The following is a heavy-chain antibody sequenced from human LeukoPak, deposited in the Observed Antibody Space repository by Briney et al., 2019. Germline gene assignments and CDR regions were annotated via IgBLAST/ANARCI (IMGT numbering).Heavy chain of an antibody. Sequence: GSLRLSCAASGFTFSNAWMSWVRQAPGKGLEWIGEINHSGSTNYNPSLKSRVTISVDTSKNQFSLKLSSVTAADTAVYYCARGPTGYYYDSSGYYPWGQGTLVTVSS. CDR3: ARGPTGYYYDSSGYYP. D-gene: IGHD3-22*01. J-gene: IGHJ5*02. V-gene: IGHV4-34*01. CDR1: GFTFSNAW. CDR2: INHSGST.